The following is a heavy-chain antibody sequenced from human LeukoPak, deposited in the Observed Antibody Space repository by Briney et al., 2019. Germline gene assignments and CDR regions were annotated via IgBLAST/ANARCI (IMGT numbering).Heavy chain of an antibody. CDR3: TRGDTAVGRDY. CDR1: GFTFSGST. V-gene: IGHV3-73*01. J-gene: IGHJ4*02. D-gene: IGHD2-21*02. CDR2: IRSKANSYAT. Sequence: GGSLRLSCAASGFTFSGSTMHWVPQASGKGLVGVGRIRSKANSYATAYAASVKGTFTIARDDSKNTAYLQMNSLKTEDTDVYDCTRGDTAVGRDYWGQGTLVTASS.